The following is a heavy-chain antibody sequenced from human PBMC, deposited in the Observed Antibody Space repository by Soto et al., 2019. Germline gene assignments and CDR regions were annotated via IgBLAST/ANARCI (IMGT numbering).Heavy chain of an antibody. V-gene: IGHV4-34*01. CDR1: GGSFSGYY. D-gene: IGHD6-13*01. CDR2: IYHSGST. Sequence: SETLPLTCAVYGGSFSGYYWSWIRQPPGKGLEWIGEIYHSGSTNYNPSLKSRVTISVDKSKNQFSLKLSSVTAADTAVYYCASSTGIAAAGTTFDYWGQGTLVTVSS. CDR3: ASSTGIAAAGTTFDY. J-gene: IGHJ4*02.